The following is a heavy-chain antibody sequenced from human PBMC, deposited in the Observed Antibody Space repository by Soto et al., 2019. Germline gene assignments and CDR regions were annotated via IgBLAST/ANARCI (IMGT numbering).Heavy chain of an antibody. CDR1: GFTFSNAW. CDR2: IKSKTDGGTT. J-gene: IGHJ4*02. CDR3: TTSAPRIMITFGGVIVIGSFDY. V-gene: IGHV3-15*07. D-gene: IGHD3-16*02. Sequence: PGGSLRLSCAASGFTFSNAWMNWVRQAPGKGLEWVGRIKSKTDGGTTDYAAPVKGRFTISRDDSKNTLYLQMNSLKTEDTAVYYCTTSAPRIMITFGGVIVIGSFDYWGQGTLVTVSS.